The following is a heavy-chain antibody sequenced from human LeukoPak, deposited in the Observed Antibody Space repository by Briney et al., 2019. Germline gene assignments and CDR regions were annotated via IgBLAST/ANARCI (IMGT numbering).Heavy chain of an antibody. D-gene: IGHD2-21*02. CDR2: ISSSGSFI. CDR3: AKTSTSYCAGDCLPGYFDL. V-gene: IGHV3-21*04. J-gene: IGHJ2*01. Sequence: PGGSLRLSCVASGFTFRAYNMNWVRQAPGKGLEWVSCISSSGSFIYYADSVKGRFTISRDNAKKSLYLQMNSLRAEDMALYYCAKTSTSYCAGDCLPGYFDLWGRGTLVTVSS. CDR1: GFTFRAYN.